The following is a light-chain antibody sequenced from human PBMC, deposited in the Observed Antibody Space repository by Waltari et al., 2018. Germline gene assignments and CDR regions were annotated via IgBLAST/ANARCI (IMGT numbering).Light chain of an antibody. CDR1: QSITSH. CDR2: TAS. CDR3: QQSYITPYT. J-gene: IGKJ2*01. Sequence: DIQMTQAPSSLSASVGDRVTMTCRASQSITSHLNWFQQQPGKAPKLLIHTASSLQSGVPSRFSGSGSGTHFTLTITSLQPEDFATCFCQQSYITPYTFGQGTKLEIK. V-gene: IGKV1-39*01.